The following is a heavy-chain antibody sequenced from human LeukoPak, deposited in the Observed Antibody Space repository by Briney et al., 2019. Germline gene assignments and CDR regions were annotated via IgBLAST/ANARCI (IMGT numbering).Heavy chain of an antibody. Sequence: PGGSLRLSCAASGFTFSDYYMSWIRQAPGKGLEWVSYISSSGSTIYYADSVKGRFTISRDNAKNSLYLQMNSLGAEDTAVYYCTRVGQSYSTSGQALDHWGQGTLVTVSS. V-gene: IGHV3-11*04. CDR1: GFTFSDYY. D-gene: IGHD2-8*01. CDR2: ISSSGSTI. J-gene: IGHJ4*02. CDR3: TRVGQSYSTSGQALDH.